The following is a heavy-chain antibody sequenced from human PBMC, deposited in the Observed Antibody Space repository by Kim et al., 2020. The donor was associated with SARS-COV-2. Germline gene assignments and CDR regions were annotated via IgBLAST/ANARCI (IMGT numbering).Heavy chain of an antibody. CDR1: GFNFINYA. CDR2: ISDSGAVT. D-gene: IGHD1-7*01. Sequence: GGSLRLSCAASGFNFINYAMSGVRQAPGKGLEWVSVISDSGAVTFYTESVKGRFTLYRDNFKNTLYLQMSSLRVEDTALYYCAKGEGNYFRPAFDCWGQGSLVTVSS. CDR3: AKGEGNYFRPAFDC. J-gene: IGHJ4*02. V-gene: IGHV3-23*01.